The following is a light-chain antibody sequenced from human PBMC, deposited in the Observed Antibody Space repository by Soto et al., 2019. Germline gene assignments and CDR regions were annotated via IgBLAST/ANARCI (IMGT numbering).Light chain of an antibody. Sequence: QSALTQPASVSGSPGQSITISCTGTSSDVGTYNLVSCYQQRPGKAPTLMIFEDDQRPSGVSFRFSGSKSGNTASLTISGLQAEDEADYYCCSYAGSSTYVFGTGTKVTVL. V-gene: IGLV2-23*01. CDR2: EDD. CDR3: CSYAGSSTYV. CDR1: SSDVGTYNL. J-gene: IGLJ1*01.